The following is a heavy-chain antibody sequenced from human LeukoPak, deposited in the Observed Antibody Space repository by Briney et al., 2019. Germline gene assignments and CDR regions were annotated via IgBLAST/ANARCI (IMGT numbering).Heavy chain of an antibody. D-gene: IGHD5-24*01. Sequence: GGSLRLSCAASGFTFISYAMSWVRQPPGKGLEWLSSISGGGGSTYYADSVKGRFTISRDNSKNTLYLQMNSLRAEDTAVYYCAKSPEYNSDLNEYWGQGALVTVSS. CDR1: GFTFISYA. CDR2: ISGGGGST. CDR3: AKSPEYNSDLNEY. J-gene: IGHJ4*02. V-gene: IGHV3-23*01.